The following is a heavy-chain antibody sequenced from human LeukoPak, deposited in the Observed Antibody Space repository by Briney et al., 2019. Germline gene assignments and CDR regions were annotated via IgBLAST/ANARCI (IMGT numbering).Heavy chain of an antibody. CDR1: GITLSNYG. Sequence: GGSLRLSCAVSGITLSNYGMSWVRQAPGKGLEWVAGISGSGGRTSYADSVKGRFTISRDNPKNSLYLQMNSLRAEDTAVYYCARAEAYYDSSGYGFDYWGQGTLVTVSS. CDR3: ARAEAYYDSSGYGFDY. D-gene: IGHD3-22*01. J-gene: IGHJ4*02. V-gene: IGHV3-23*01. CDR2: ISGSGGRT.